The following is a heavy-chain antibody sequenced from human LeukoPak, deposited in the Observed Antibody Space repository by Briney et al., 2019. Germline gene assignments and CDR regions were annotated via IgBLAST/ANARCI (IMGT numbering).Heavy chain of an antibody. D-gene: IGHD4-23*01. CDR2: ISHGGIT. V-gene: IGHV4-34*01. Sequence: SETLSLTCAVYGGSFSGYYWSWIRQPPGKGLEWIGEISHGGITHYNPSLKSRVTISVDTSKNQFSLKLSSVTAADTAVYYCARGGVDDGGVGGYFDYWGQGILVTVSS. CDR1: GGSFSGYY. J-gene: IGHJ4*02. CDR3: ARGGVDDGGVGGYFDY.